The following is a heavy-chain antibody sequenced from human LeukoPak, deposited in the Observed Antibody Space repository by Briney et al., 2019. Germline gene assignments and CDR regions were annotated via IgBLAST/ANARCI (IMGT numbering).Heavy chain of an antibody. V-gene: IGHV3-23*01. Sequence: GGSLRLSCAASGFTFSSYAMSWVREAPGKGLEWVSAISGSGGSTYYADSVKGRFTISRDNSKNTLYLQMNSLRAEDTAVYYCASSRVPRPTVTPDWYFDYWGQGTLVTVSS. D-gene: IGHD4-17*01. CDR1: GFTFSSYA. J-gene: IGHJ4*02. CDR2: ISGSGGST. CDR3: ASSRVPRPTVTPDWYFDY.